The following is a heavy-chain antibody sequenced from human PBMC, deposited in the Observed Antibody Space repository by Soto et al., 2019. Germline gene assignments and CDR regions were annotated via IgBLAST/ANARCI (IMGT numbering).Heavy chain of an antibody. CDR2: IKSGGNT. V-gene: IGHV3-66*01. CDR1: GFTVSTDW. Sequence: EVQLVESGGGLVQSGGSLRLSCAASGFTVSTDWMYWVRQAPGKGLEWISVIKSGGNTNYADSVEGRFSISRDNSKNTVYLQMNSLRGEDTAVYYCVRENYYYGMDVWGQGTTVTVSS. CDR3: VRENYYYGMDV. J-gene: IGHJ6*02.